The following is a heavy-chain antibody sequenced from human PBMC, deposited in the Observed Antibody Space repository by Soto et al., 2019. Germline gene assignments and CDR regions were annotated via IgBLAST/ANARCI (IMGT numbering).Heavy chain of an antibody. Sequence: QLQLQESGPGLVKPSETLSLTCTVSGGSISSSSYYWGWIRQPPGKGLEWIGSIYYSGSTYYNPSLKSRVPISVDTAKTQFSLKLSSVTAADTAVYYCARHGSSGWYHDYYYYGMDVWGQGTTVTVSS. D-gene: IGHD6-19*01. CDR3: ARHGSSGWYHDYYYYGMDV. CDR2: IYYSGST. V-gene: IGHV4-39*01. CDR1: GGSISSSSYY. J-gene: IGHJ6*02.